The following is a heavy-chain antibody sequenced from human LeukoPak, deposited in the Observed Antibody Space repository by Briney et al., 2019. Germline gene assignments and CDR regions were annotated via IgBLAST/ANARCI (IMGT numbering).Heavy chain of an antibody. CDR1: GFSFSSYG. D-gene: IGHD2-15*01. Sequence: GGSLRLSCATSGFSFSSYGMSWVRQAPGKGLEWVSAMSRSDDGRYYAPSVRGRFTISRDTSRRTLYLQMNSLRAEDAAVYYCAKAPVTSCRGAFCYPFDYWGQGTLVTVSS. V-gene: IGHV3-23*01. J-gene: IGHJ4*02. CDR2: MSRSDDGR. CDR3: AKAPVTSCRGAFCYPFDY.